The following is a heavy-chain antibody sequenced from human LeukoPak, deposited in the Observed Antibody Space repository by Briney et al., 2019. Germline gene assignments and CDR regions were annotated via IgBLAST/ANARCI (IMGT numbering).Heavy chain of an antibody. CDR2: ISYSGGT. Sequence: SETLSLTCTVSGGSVTTGNYYWTWLRQPPGKGLEWIGYISYSGGTNYNPSLKSRVTISRDTSENQFSLNLNSVSAADTAVYYCARRIGTTPNWLGPWGQGILVTVSS. D-gene: IGHD1/OR15-1a*01. V-gene: IGHV4-61*01. CDR1: GGSVTTGNYY. CDR3: ARRIGTTPNWLGP. J-gene: IGHJ5*02.